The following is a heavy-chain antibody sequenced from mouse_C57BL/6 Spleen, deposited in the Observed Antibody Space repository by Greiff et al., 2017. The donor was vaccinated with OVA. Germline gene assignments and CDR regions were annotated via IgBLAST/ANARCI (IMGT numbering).Heavy chain of an antibody. Sequence: EVQLQQSGAELARPGASVKLSCKASGYTFTSYGISWVKQRPGQGLEWIGYIYIGNGYTEYNEKFKGKATLTSDTSSSTAYMQLSSLTSEDSAIYFCAREDYYRESYFDYWGQGTTLTVSS. D-gene: IGHD1-1*01. V-gene: IGHV1-58*01. CDR1: GYTFTSYG. J-gene: IGHJ2*01. CDR3: AREDYYRESYFDY. CDR2: IYIGNGYT.